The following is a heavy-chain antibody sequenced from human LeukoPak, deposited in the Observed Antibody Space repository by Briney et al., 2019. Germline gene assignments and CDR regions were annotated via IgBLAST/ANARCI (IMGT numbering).Heavy chain of an antibody. D-gene: IGHD5-24*01. CDR1: GFTFSSYW. CDR3: ARLQRWLQLRNWFDR. V-gene: IGHV3-7*01. Sequence: PGGSLRLSCAASGFTFSSYWMTWVRQAPGKGLEWVASINQDGSEKYYVDSVKGRFTISRDNTKNLVYLQINSLRAEDTAVHYCARLQRWLQLRNWFDRWGQGTLVTVSS. J-gene: IGHJ5*02. CDR2: INQDGSEK.